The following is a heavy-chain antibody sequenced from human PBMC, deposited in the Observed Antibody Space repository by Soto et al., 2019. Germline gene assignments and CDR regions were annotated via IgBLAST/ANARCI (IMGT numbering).Heavy chain of an antibody. CDR1: GNTFTNSY. Sequence: QVQLMQSGAEVKKPGASVKVSCKASGNTFTNSYIHWVRQAPGQGLEWMGTINPSGGHTTYAQKFLGRVTMTRDTSTSTLYMELTSLRSEDTAVYYCARGGHVVVVTAAFDYWGQGTLVTVSS. CDR2: INPSGGHT. V-gene: IGHV1-46*01. CDR3: ARGGHVVVVTAAFDY. J-gene: IGHJ4*02. D-gene: IGHD2-21*02.